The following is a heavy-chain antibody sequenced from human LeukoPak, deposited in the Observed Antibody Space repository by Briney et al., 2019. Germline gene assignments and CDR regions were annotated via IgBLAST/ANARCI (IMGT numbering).Heavy chain of an antibody. CDR1: GYVFTTSW. J-gene: IGHJ4*02. V-gene: IGHV5-51*01. CDR3: ARGIEAAAVTEFDS. CDR2: IHPRDSDT. D-gene: IGHD6-13*01. Sequence: GESLKISCKGSGYVFTTSWIGWVRQMPGKGLEWMGIIHPRDSDTRYKPSFQGQVTISADKSISTAYLQWNSLKASDTAMYYCARGIEAAAVTEFDSWGQGTLVTLSS.